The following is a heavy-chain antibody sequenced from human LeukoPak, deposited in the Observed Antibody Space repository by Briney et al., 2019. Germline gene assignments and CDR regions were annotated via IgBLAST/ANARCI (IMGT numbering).Heavy chain of an antibody. CDR2: IYYSGST. J-gene: IGHJ6*04. V-gene: IGHV4-59*01. CDR3: ARGGYYYGSGSYYLYGMDV. CDR1: GGPISSYY. Sequence: SETLSLTCTVSGGPISSYYWSWIRQPPGKGLEWIGYIYYSGSTNYNPSLKSRVTISVDTSKNQFSLKLSSVTAADTAVYYCARGGYYYGSGSYYLYGMDVWGKGTTVTVSS. D-gene: IGHD3-10*01.